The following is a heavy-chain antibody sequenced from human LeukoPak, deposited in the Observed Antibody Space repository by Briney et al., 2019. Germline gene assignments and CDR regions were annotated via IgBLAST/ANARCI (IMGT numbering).Heavy chain of an antibody. CDR2: IYYSGST. D-gene: IGHD3-9*01. Sequence: SETLSLTCTVSGGSISSSSYYWGWIRQPPGKGLEWIGSIYYSGSTYYNPSLKSRVTISVDTSKNQFSLKLSSVTAADTAVYYCARAAGYQNWFDPWGQGTLVTVSS. V-gene: IGHV4-39*01. J-gene: IGHJ5*02. CDR3: ARAAGYQNWFDP. CDR1: GGSISSSSYY.